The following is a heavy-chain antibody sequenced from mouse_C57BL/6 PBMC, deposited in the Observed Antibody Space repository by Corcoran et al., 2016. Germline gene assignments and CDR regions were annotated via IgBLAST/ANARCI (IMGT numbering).Heavy chain of an antibody. CDR3: ARDTTVVTPLAY. CDR2: IYPGDRDT. J-gene: IGHJ3*01. CDR1: GNAFSYYW. D-gene: IGHD1-1*01. Sequence: QVQLQQSGAELVKPGASVKISCKASGNAFSYYWKNWVKQRPGKGLEWIGQIYPGDRDTNYNGKFKGKATLTADKSYSTAYMQLSSLTSEDSAVYFCARDTTVVTPLAYWGQGTLVTVSA. V-gene: IGHV1-80*01.